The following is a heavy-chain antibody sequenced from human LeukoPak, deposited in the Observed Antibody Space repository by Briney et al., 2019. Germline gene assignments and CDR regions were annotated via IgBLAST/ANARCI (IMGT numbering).Heavy chain of an antibody. D-gene: IGHD3-9*01. CDR1: GFTFSSYE. J-gene: IGHJ4*02. V-gene: IGHV3-48*03. Sequence: PGGSLRLSCAASGFTFSSYEMHWVRQAPGKGLEWVSYISSSGSTIYYADSVKGRFTISRDNAKNSLYLQMNSLRAEDTAVYYCARDTYDILTGYPMWYFDYWGQGTLVTVSS. CDR3: ARDTYDILTGYPMWYFDY. CDR2: ISSSGSTI.